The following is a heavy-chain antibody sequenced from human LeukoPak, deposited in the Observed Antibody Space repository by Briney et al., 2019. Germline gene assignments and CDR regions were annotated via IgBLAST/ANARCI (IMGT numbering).Heavy chain of an antibody. J-gene: IGHJ3*02. CDR1: GGSISSGDYY. CDR2: IYYSGST. V-gene: IGHV4-30-4*01. CDR3: AREGYGDYQPEDAFDI. Sequence: PSQTLSLTCTVSGGSISSGDYYWSWSRQPPGKGLECIGYIYYSGSTYYNPSLKSRVTISVDTSKNQFSLKLSSVTAADTAVYYCAREGYGDYQPEDAFDIWGHGTMVTVSS. D-gene: IGHD4-17*01.